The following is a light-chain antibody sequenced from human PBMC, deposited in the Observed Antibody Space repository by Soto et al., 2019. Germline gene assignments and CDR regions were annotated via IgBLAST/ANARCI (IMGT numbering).Light chain of an antibody. CDR1: QSVSSSY. J-gene: IGKJ2*01. CDR3: QQYGSSPMYT. V-gene: IGKV3-20*01. Sequence: EIVLTQSPGTLSLSPGERATLSCRASQSVSSSYLAWYQQKPGLAPRLLIYGASSRATGIPHRFSGSGPGTDFTLTISRLETEDFAVYYCQQYGSSPMYTFGQGTKLEIK. CDR2: GAS.